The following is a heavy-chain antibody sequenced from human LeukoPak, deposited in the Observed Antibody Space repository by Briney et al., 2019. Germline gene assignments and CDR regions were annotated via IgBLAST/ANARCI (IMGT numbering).Heavy chain of an antibody. CDR1: GFTFSSYS. D-gene: IGHD2-2*01. J-gene: IGHJ6*03. V-gene: IGHV3-21*01. CDR2: ISSGSSYI. Sequence: PGGSLRLSCAASGFTFSSYSMNWVRQAPGKGLEWVSSISSGSSYIYYADSVKGRFTISRDNAKNSLYLQMNSLRAEDTAVYYCARDSPQCSSTSCRHYYYYYYMDVWGKGTTVTVSS. CDR3: ARDSPQCSSTSCRHYYYYYYMDV.